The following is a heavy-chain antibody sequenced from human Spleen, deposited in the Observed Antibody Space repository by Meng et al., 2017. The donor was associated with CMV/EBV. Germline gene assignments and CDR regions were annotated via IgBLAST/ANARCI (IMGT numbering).Heavy chain of an antibody. V-gene: IGHV3-21*06. CDR1: GFTFSAYS. D-gene: IGHD3-3*01. CDR2: ISTTSTYI. J-gene: IGHJ6*02. Sequence: GGSLRLSCAGSGFTFSAYSTNWVRQAPGKGLEWVSSISTTSTYIYYSDSVKGRFTISRDNAKNTLYLQMNSLRAEDTAVYYCAREVGFWSGFESTKINYYGMDVWGQGTTVTVSS. CDR3: AREVGFWSGFESTKINYYGMDV.